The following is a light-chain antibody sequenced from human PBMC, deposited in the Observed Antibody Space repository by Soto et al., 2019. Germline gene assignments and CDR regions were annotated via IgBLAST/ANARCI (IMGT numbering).Light chain of an antibody. CDR3: QHYRYSQWT. Sequence: IVLTQSPGTLSLSPGERATLSCRASQTGSNSYLAWYQHKSGQAPRLLIYGVYTRASGIPDRFSGSGSGTEFTLTITRLEPEDSAVYFCQHYRYSQWTFGQGTKVEIK. CDR1: QTGSNSY. J-gene: IGKJ1*01. V-gene: IGKV3-20*01. CDR2: GVY.